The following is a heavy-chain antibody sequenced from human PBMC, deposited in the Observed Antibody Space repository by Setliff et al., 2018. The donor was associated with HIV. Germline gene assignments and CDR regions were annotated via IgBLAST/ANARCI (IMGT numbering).Heavy chain of an antibody. Sequence: GGSLRLSCAASGFTFNTYAMSWVRQAPGKGLEWVSVISGSGGSTFYADSVKGRFTISRDNSKNTLYLLMNGLRVEDTAIYFCAKDYTPTFWEYNWFDTWGQGTLVTVSS. CDR2: ISGSGGST. CDR3: AKDYTPTFWEYNWFDT. J-gene: IGHJ5*02. CDR1: GFTFNTYA. V-gene: IGHV3-23*01. D-gene: IGHD3-3*01.